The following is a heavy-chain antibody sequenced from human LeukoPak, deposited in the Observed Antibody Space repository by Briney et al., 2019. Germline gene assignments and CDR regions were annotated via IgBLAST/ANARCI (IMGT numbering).Heavy chain of an antibody. D-gene: IGHD6-6*01. Sequence: SETLPLTCTVSGGSISSYYWSWIRQPPGKGLEWIGYIYYSGSTNYNPSLKSRVTMSVDTSKNQFSLKLSSVTAADTAVYYCARGGTSTDYYYYGMDVWGQGTTVTVSS. CDR1: GGSISSYY. CDR3: ARGGTSTDYYYYGMDV. V-gene: IGHV4-59*01. J-gene: IGHJ6*02. CDR2: IYYSGST.